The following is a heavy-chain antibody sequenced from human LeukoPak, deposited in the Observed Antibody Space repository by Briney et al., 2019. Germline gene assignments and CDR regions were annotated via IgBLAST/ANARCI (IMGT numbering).Heavy chain of an antibody. Sequence: PGGSLRLSCAASGFTFSTYSMNWVRQAPGKGLEWVSYISYTSGMIYYADSVKGRFTISRDNAKNSLYLQMNSLRAEDTAVYYCARADGYSYGKYYFDYWGQGTLVTVSS. V-gene: IGHV3-48*04. CDR2: ISYTSGMI. D-gene: IGHD5-18*01. CDR3: ARADGYSYGKYYFDY. CDR1: GFTFSTYS. J-gene: IGHJ4*02.